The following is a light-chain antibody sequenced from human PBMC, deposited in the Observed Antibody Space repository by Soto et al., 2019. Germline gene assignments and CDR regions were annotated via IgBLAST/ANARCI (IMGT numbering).Light chain of an antibody. J-gene: IGKJ4*01. V-gene: IGKV2-28*01. CDR1: QSLLYSNGYNF. Sequence: DVVITPSPLSLPFSPGEPASTSCRSSQSLLYSNGYNFLDWYLQKPGQSPQLLIYLGSNRASGAPDRFSGSGSGTYFTLNISRVEAEDVGVYYCMQALQTPLTFGGGTKVDIK. CDR3: MQALQTPLT. CDR2: LGS.